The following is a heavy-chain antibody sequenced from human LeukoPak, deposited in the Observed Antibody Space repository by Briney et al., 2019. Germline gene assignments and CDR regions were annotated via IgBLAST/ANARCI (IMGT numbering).Heavy chain of an antibody. CDR3: ARHGTSIIAVAGTGIDY. Sequence: SETLSLTCTVSSGSISSSSYYWGWIRQPPGKGLEWIGSIYYSGSTYYNPSLKSRVTISVDTPKNQFSLKLSSVTAADTAVYYCARHGTSIIAVAGTGIDYWGQGTLVTVSS. J-gene: IGHJ4*02. D-gene: IGHD6-19*01. CDR2: IYYSGST. CDR1: SGSISSSSYY. V-gene: IGHV4-39*01.